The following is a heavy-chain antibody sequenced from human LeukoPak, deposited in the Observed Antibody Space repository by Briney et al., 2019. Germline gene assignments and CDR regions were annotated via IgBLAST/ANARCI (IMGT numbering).Heavy chain of an antibody. V-gene: IGHV4-39*01. CDR3: ARVGSCGGGTCAWDY. D-gene: IGHD2-15*01. CDR1: GGSISSSSYF. CDR2: IYYSGKT. J-gene: IGHJ4*02. Sequence: SETLSLTCTVSGGSISSSSYFWGWIRQPPGKGLECIAIIYYSGKTHYSPSLRSRVTISVDTSKNQFSLKLSSMTAADTALYYCARVGSCGGGTCAWDYWGLGTLVTVSS.